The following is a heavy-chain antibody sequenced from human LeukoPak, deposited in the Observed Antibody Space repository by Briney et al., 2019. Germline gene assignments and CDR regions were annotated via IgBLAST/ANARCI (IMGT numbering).Heavy chain of an antibody. D-gene: IGHD6-6*01. Sequence: SETLSLTCTVSGGSISSYYWSWIRQPPGKGLEWIGYIYTSGSTNYNPSLKSRVTISVDTSKNQFSLKLSSVTAADTAVYYCARRYIAAPDYYYYYYMDVWGKGTTVTVSS. CDR2: IYTSGST. V-gene: IGHV4-4*09. J-gene: IGHJ6*03. CDR1: GGSISSYY. CDR3: ARRYIAAPDYYYYYYMDV.